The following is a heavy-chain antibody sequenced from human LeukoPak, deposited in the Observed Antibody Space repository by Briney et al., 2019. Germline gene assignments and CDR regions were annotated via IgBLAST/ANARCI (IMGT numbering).Heavy chain of an antibody. J-gene: IGHJ4*02. CDR3: AKILTPGFDY. CDR2: ISGSGGST. CDR1: GFTFSSYA. V-gene: IGHV3-23*01. Sequence: GGSLRLSCAASGFTFSSYAMSWVRQALGKGLEWVSAISGSGGSTYYADSVKGRFSISRDNSKNTLYLQMNSLRAEDTAVYYCAKILTPGFDYWGQGTLVTVSS.